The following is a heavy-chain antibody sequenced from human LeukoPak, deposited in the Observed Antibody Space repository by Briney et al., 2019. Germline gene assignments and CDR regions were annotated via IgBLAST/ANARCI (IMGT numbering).Heavy chain of an antibody. CDR3: ARELYYYGSGSYYPHRYYFDY. CDR1: GFTISSYA. Sequence: GGSLRLSCAASGFTISSYAMHWVRQAPGKGLEWVAVISYDGSNKYYADSVKGRFTISRDNSKNTLFLQVKSLRAEDTAVYYCARELYYYGSGSYYPHRYYFDYWGQGTLVTVSS. V-gene: IGHV3-30*04. D-gene: IGHD3-10*01. J-gene: IGHJ4*02. CDR2: ISYDGSNK.